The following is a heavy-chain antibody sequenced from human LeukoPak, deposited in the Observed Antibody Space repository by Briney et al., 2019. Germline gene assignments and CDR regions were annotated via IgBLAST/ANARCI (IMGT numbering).Heavy chain of an antibody. Sequence: GGSLRLSCAASGFTFSNYAMTWVRQAPGKGLEWVSDISGSGGSTHYADSVKGRFTISRDNSKNTLYLQMNSLRAEDTAVYYCARRAGAYSHPYDYWGQGTLVTVSS. CDR1: GFTFSNYA. CDR3: ARRAGAYSHPYDY. CDR2: ISGSGGST. V-gene: IGHV3-23*01. J-gene: IGHJ4*02. D-gene: IGHD4/OR15-4a*01.